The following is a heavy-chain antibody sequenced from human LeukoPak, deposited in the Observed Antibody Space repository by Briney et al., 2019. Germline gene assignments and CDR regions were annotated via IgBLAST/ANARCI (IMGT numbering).Heavy chain of an antibody. V-gene: IGHV3-23*01. CDR2: ISGSGGST. J-gene: IGHJ4*02. CDR1: GFTFSSYA. D-gene: IGHD3-10*01. CDR3: AKAGGITMVRGVRAVDY. Sequence: GGSLRLSCAASGFTFSSYAMSWVRQAPGKGLEWVSAISGSGGSTYYADSVKGRFTISRDNSKNTLYLQMNSLRAEDTAVYYRAKAGGITMVRGVRAVDYWGQGTLVTVSS.